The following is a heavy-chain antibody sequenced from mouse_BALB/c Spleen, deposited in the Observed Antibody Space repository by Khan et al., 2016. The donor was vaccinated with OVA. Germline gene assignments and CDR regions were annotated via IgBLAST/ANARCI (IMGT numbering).Heavy chain of an antibody. J-gene: IGHJ3*01. Sequence: VQLKQSGPELVKPGASVKMSCKASGYTFTSYVMHWVKQKPGLGLEWIGYIYPFNDDTKYNEKFKGKATLTSDRSSSTAYMELSSLTSEDSADYYCSPVRTYDVSFAYWGQGTLVTVSA. CDR3: SPVRTYDVSFAY. CDR1: GYTFTSYV. V-gene: IGHV1S136*01. CDR2: IYPFNDDT. D-gene: IGHD2-12*01.